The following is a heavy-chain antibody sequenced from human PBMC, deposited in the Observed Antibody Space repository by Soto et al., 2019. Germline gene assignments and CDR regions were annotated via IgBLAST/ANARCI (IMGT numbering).Heavy chain of an antibody. V-gene: IGHV1-69*01. CDR3: AKASGRSWYNWFDP. D-gene: IGHD6-13*01. Sequence: QVQLVQSGAEVKKPGSSVKVSCKASGGNFTSYAISWVRQAPGQGLEFMGGIVPLFGTTNYAHKLRGRVTITADESTSTVYMEVSSLRSEDTAVYYCAKASGRSWYNWFDPWGQGTLVTVST. CDR2: IVPLFGTT. CDR1: GGNFTSYA. J-gene: IGHJ5*02.